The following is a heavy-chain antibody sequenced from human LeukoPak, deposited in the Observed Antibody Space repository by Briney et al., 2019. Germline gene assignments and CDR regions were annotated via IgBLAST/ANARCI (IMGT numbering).Heavy chain of an antibody. CDR3: ARVGYSSSWYLTRSGYYFGY. J-gene: IGHJ4*02. D-gene: IGHD6-13*01. CDR2: ISAYNGNT. CDR1: GYTFTSYG. Sequence: ASVKVSCKASGYTFTSYGISWVRQAPGQGLEWMGWISAYNGNTNYAQKLQGRVTMTTDTSTSTAYMELRSLRSDDTAVYYCARVGYSSSWYLTRSGYYFGYWGQGTLVTVSS. V-gene: IGHV1-18*01.